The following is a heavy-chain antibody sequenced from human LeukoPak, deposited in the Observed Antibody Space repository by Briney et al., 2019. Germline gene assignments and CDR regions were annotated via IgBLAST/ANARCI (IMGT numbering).Heavy chain of an antibody. D-gene: IGHD6-13*01. CDR2: ISSSGSTI. Sequence: GGSLRLSCAASGFTFSKMNWVRQAPGKGLEWVSYISSSGSTIYYADSVKGRFTISRDNARNSLYLQMNSLRAEDTAVCYCATSQGSWPDYFDYWGQGTLVTVSS. V-gene: IGHV3-48*03. CDR1: GFTFSK. J-gene: IGHJ4*02. CDR3: ATSQGSWPDYFDY.